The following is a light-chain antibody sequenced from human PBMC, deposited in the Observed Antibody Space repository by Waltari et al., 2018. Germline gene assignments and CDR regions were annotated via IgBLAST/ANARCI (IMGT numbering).Light chain of an antibody. J-gene: IGLJ1*01. Sequence: QSALTQPASVSGSPGQSITISCTGTSSDVGGYNYVSWYQQHPGKAPKLMIYDVSNRPSGISNRFSGSKSGNTASLTISGLQAEDEADYYCSSYTSSSILGVFGTGTKVTVV. CDR2: DVS. CDR3: SSYTSSSILGV. V-gene: IGLV2-14*01. CDR1: SSDVGGYNY.